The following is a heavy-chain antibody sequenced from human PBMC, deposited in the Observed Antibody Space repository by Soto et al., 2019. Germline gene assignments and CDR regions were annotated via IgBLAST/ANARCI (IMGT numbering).Heavy chain of an antibody. V-gene: IGHV4-4*07. Sequence: PSETLSLTCTVSGAFISGYYWSWIRQPAGKGLEWIGRIYTSGSTKYSPSLKSRATMSVDTSKKQFSLKLNSVTAADTAVYYCARESTVAGTDNWFDSWSQGTLVTVSS. CDR3: ARESTVAGTDNWFDS. D-gene: IGHD6-13*01. J-gene: IGHJ5*01. CDR1: GAFISGYY. CDR2: IYTSGST.